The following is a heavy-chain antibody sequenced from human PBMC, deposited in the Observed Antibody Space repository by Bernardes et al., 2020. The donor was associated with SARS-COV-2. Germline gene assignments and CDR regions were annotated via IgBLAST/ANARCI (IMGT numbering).Heavy chain of an antibody. V-gene: IGHV4-4*07. CDR1: GGSISDFY. J-gene: IGHJ4*01. CDR2: VYGSGST. CDR3: AREQGSGDFDY. D-gene: IGHD2-15*01. Sequence: SEPLSLTCTVSGGSISDFYWSWIRQPAGKGLEWIGRVYGSGSTRYNPSLASRVTISEDTSKNQFSLKLSSVTAADTAVYYCAREQGSGDFDYWGQGTLVTVSS.